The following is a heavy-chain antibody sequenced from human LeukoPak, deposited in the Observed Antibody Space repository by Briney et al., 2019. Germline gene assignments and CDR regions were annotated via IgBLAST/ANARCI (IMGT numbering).Heavy chain of an antibody. J-gene: IGHJ4*02. V-gene: IGHV1-18*01. CDR2: ISAYNGNT. Sequence: ASVKVSCKASGYTFTSYGISWVRQAPGQGIEWMGWISAYNGNTNYAQKLQGRVTMTTDTSTSTAYMELRSLRSDDTAVYYCARERWEPSKKDYWGQGTLVTVSS. D-gene: IGHD1-26*01. CDR1: GYTFTSYG. CDR3: ARERWEPSKKDY.